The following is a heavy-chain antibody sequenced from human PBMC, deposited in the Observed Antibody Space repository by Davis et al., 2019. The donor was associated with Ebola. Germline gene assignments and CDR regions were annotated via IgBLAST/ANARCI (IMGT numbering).Heavy chain of an antibody. CDR3: ARVFPPSHYDFWSCMDV. V-gene: IGHV3-7*01. D-gene: IGHD3-3*01. CDR1: GFTFSSYW. Sequence: GESLKISCAASGFTFSSYWMSWVRQAPGKGLEWVANIKQDGSEKYYVDSVKGRFTISRDNAKNSLYLQMNSLRAEDTAVYYCARVFPPSHYDFWSCMDVWGQGTTVTVSS. J-gene: IGHJ6*02. CDR2: IKQDGSEK.